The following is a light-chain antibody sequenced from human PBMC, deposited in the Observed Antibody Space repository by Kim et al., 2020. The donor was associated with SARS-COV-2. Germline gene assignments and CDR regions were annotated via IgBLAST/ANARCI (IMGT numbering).Light chain of an antibody. CDR1: SSDIGGYVY. V-gene: IGLV2-14*03. J-gene: IGLJ1*01. Sequence: QSVVTQPASVSGSPGQSITISCTGTSSDIGGYVYVSWYQQYPGKAPKLLIYDVTYRPSGVSNRFSASKSGNTASLTISGLQTDDEADYYCCTYVNSNAFVFGSGTKLTVL. CDR3: CTYVNSNAFV. CDR2: DVT.